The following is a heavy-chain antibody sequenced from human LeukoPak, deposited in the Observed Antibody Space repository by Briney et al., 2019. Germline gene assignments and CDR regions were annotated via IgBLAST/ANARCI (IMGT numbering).Heavy chain of an antibody. Sequence: PGGSLRLSCSASGFTFRNYAMSWFRQAPGKGLEWVSTISGRGGSIYYADSLKGRLTISRDNSMNTLFLQMNSLRAEDTAVYYCAKDWDYYDSGAYYYFDYWGQGTLVTVSS. CDR2: ISGRGGSI. CDR1: GFTFRNYA. V-gene: IGHV3-23*01. J-gene: IGHJ4*02. D-gene: IGHD3-22*01. CDR3: AKDWDYYDSGAYYYFDY.